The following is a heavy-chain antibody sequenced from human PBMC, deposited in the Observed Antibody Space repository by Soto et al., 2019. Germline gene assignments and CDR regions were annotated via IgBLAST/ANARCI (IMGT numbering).Heavy chain of an antibody. J-gene: IGHJ4*02. V-gene: IGHV3-23*01. CDR1: GFTFNNYA. CDR3: AKLGSSSWSPHYYFDY. D-gene: IGHD2-2*01. CDR2: ITDSGDDT. Sequence: EVQLLESGGGLVQPGGSLRLSCAASGFTFNNYAMGWVRQAPGKGLEWVSAITDSGDDTYYIDSVEGRFTISRDNSKSTLYLQMNSLRAEDTAIYYCAKLGSSSWSPHYYFDYWGQGTLVTVSS.